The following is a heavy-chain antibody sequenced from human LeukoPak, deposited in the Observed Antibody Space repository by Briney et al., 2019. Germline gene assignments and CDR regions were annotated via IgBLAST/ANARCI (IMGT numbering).Heavy chain of an antibody. Sequence: SETLSLTCAVYGGSFSGYYWSWIPQPPGKGLEWIGEINHSGSTNYNPSLKSRVTISVDTSKNQFSLKLSSVTAADTAVYYCVRGWSEYYGSGSYYSFNFDYWGQGTLVTVSS. J-gene: IGHJ4*02. D-gene: IGHD3-10*01. CDR1: GGSFSGYY. CDR2: INHSGST. CDR3: VRGWSEYYGSGSYYSFNFDY. V-gene: IGHV4-34*01.